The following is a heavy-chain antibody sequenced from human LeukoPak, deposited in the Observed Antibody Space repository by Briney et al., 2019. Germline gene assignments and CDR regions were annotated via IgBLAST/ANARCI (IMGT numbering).Heavy chain of an antibody. V-gene: IGHV4-4*07. CDR1: GGSISSYY. CDR3: ARARDYYDSSSYPNWFDP. J-gene: IGHJ5*02. CDR2: IYSSGST. Sequence: SETLSLTCTVSGGSISSYYWTWIRQPAGKGLEWIGRIYSSGSTNYNPSLKSRVTMSVDKSQNQFSLKLSSVTAADTAVYYCARARDYYDSSSYPNWFDPWGLGTLVTVSS. D-gene: IGHD3-22*01.